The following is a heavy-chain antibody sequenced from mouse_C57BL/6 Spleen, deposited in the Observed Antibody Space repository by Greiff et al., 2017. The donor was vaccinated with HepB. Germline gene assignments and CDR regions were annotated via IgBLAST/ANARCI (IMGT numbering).Heavy chain of an antibody. Sequence: EVQGVESGEGLVKPGGSLKLSCAASGFTFSSYAMSWVRQTPEKRLEWVAYISSGGDYIYYADTVKGRFTISRDNARNTLYLQMSSLKSEDTAMYYCTRERYSNSRYFDVWGTGTTVTVSS. V-gene: IGHV5-9-1*02. D-gene: IGHD2-5*01. CDR1: GFTFSSYA. CDR2: ISSGGDYI. J-gene: IGHJ1*03. CDR3: TRERYSNSRYFDV.